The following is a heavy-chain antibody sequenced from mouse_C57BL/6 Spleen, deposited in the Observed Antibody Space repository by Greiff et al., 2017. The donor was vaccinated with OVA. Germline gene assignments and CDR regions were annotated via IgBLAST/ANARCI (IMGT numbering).Heavy chain of an antibody. D-gene: IGHD3-3*01. CDR3: ARRSPGAGAFAY. J-gene: IGHJ3*01. CDR1: GYTFTSYW. Sequence: QVQLQQPGAELVMPGASVKLSCKASGYTFTSYWMHWVKQRPGQGLEWIGEIDPSDSYTNYNQKFKGKSTLTVDKSSSTAYMQLSSLTSEDSAVYYCARRSPGAGAFAYWGQGTLVTVSA. CDR2: IDPSDSYT. V-gene: IGHV1-69*01.